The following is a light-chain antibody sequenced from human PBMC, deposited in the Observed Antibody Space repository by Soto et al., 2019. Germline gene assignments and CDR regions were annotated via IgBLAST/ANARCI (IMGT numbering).Light chain of an antibody. Sequence: QSVLTQPASVSGSPGQSITISCTGTSTDVGGYDYVSWYQQYSDKAPKLMIHEVSIRPSGISSRFSGSKSGHTAALTISGLQAEDEADYYCSSYSSTNRWVFGGGTKLTVL. J-gene: IGLJ3*02. CDR2: EVS. V-gene: IGLV2-14*01. CDR3: SSYSSTNRWV. CDR1: STDVGGYDY.